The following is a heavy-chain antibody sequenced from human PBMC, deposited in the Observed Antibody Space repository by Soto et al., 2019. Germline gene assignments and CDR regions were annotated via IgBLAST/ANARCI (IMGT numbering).Heavy chain of an antibody. Sequence: ASVKVSCKASGYTFTAHYVHWVRQAPGQGLEWMGWINPYSGDTNYAQKFQGRVTMTRDTSINTGYMELTRLTYDDTAVYFCARDRRGSGTYDAKDVRGQGTTVTVS. J-gene: IGHJ6*02. CDR3: ARDRRGSGTYDAKDV. CDR1: GYTFTAHY. V-gene: IGHV1-2*02. D-gene: IGHD3-10*01. CDR2: INPYSGDT.